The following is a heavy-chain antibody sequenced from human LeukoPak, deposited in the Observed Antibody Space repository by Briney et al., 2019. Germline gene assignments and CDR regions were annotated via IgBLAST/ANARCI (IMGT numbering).Heavy chain of an antibody. CDR3: AARVTTEYYFDY. Sequence: PSETLSLTCAVYGGSFSGYYWSWIRQPPGKGLEWIGEINHSGSTNYNPSLKSRVTISVDTSKNQFSLKLSSVTAADTAVYYCAARVTTEYYFDYWGQGTLVTVSS. CDR1: GGSFSGYY. CDR2: INHSGST. D-gene: IGHD4-17*01. J-gene: IGHJ4*02. V-gene: IGHV4-34*01.